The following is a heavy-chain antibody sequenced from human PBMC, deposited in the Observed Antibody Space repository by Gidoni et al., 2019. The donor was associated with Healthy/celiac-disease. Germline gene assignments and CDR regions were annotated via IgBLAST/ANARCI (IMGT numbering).Heavy chain of an antibody. Sequence: QITLKVSGPTLVIPTQTLTLTCTFSGFSLSTSGVGVGWIRQPPGQALEWLAHIYWNDYKRSSPYLKSRLTITKDTSKNQVVLTMTKMDPVDTATYYCAHRRLGGGVISYWGQGTLVTVSS. CDR1: GFSLSTSGVG. V-gene: IGHV2-5*01. CDR3: AHRRLGGGVISY. CDR2: IYWNDYK. J-gene: IGHJ4*02. D-gene: IGHD3-16*01.